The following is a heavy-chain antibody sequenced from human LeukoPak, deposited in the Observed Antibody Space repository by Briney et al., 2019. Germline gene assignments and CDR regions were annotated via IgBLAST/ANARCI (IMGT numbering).Heavy chain of an antibody. CDR1: GYTFTSYG. D-gene: IGHD4-17*01. Sequence: ASVTVSCKASGYTFTSYGISWVRQAPGQGLEWMGWISAYNGNTNYAQKLQGRVTMTTDTSTSTAYTELRSLRSDDTAVYYCARVGDGDYEHVDYWGQGTLVTVSS. CDR3: ARVGDGDYEHVDY. V-gene: IGHV1-18*04. J-gene: IGHJ4*02. CDR2: ISAYNGNT.